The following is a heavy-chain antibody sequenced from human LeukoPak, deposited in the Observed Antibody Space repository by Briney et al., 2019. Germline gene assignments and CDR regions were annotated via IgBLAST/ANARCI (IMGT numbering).Heavy chain of an antibody. CDR1: GGSISSYY. CDR3: ARLAARPNTRYFDL. Sequence: SETLSLTCTVSGGSISSYYWSWIRQPPGKGLEWIAYIYYSGNTKYNPSLKSRVTISADMSKNQFSLKVNSVTAADTAVYYCARLAARPNTRYFDLWGRGTRVTVSS. V-gene: IGHV4-59*01. D-gene: IGHD6-6*01. J-gene: IGHJ2*01. CDR2: IYYSGNT.